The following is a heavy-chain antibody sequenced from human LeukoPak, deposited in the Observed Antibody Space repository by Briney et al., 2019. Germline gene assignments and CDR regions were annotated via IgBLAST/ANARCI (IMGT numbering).Heavy chain of an antibody. Sequence: SETLSLTCTVSGGSISSGGYYWSWIRQHPGKSLEWIGYIHYSGDTYYSPSLKSRLTISVDTSKNQFSRGLRSVTAADTAVYYCARVVAYDSTGYYLYYFDYWGQGTLVTVAA. J-gene: IGHJ4*02. CDR3: ARVVAYDSTGYYLYYFDY. CDR1: GGSISSGGYY. D-gene: IGHD3-22*01. CDR2: IHYSGDT. V-gene: IGHV4-31*03.